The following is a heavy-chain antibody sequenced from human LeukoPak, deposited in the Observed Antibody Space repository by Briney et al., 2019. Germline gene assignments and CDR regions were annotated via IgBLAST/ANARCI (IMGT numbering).Heavy chain of an antibody. Sequence: GGSLRLSCAASGFTFSSYWMHWVRQAPGKGLVWVSRISTDGSSTSYADFVKGRFTISRDNAKNTLFLQMNSLRAEDTAVYYCAKDLSFGSGTYYFDYWGQGTLVTVSS. CDR3: AKDLSFGSGTYYFDY. CDR2: ISTDGSST. V-gene: IGHV3-74*01. CDR1: GFTFSSYW. J-gene: IGHJ4*02. D-gene: IGHD3-10*01.